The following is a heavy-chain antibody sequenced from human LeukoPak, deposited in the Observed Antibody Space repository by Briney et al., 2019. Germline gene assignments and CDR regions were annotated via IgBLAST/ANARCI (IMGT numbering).Heavy chain of an antibody. CDR3: AKEGDSSGWSSLFDY. CDR1: GFTFDDYA. CDR2: ISWNSGSI. D-gene: IGHD6-19*01. V-gene: IGHV3-9*03. J-gene: IGHJ4*02. Sequence: PGGSLRLSCAASGFTFDDYAMHWVRQAPGKCLEWVSGISWNSGSIGYADSVKGRFTISRDNAKNSLYLQMNSLRAEDMALYYCAKEGDSSGWSSLFDYWGQGTLVTVSS.